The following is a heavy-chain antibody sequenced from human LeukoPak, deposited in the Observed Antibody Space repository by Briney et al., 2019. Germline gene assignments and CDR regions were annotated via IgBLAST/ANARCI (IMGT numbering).Heavy chain of an antibody. Sequence: PSETLSLTCTVSGGSISSGDYYWSWIRQPPGKGLEWIGYIYYSGSTYYNPSLKSRLTISVDTSKNQFSLKLSSVTAADTAVYYCARAGLGGFFDYWGQGTLVTVSS. CDR3: ARAGLGGFFDY. CDR1: GGSISSGDYY. CDR2: IYYSGST. V-gene: IGHV4-30-4*01. J-gene: IGHJ4*02. D-gene: IGHD3-9*01.